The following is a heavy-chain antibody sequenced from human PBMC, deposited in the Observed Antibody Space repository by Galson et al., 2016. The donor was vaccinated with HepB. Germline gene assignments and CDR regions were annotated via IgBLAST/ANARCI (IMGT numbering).Heavy chain of an antibody. Sequence: SGAEVKKPGESLRISCEGSGYIFIDFWIAWVRQMPGKGLELMGIVYPGDSDTRYSPSFQGQVTISADKSIKTAYLQWSSLKASDTAMYYCARPAVGGGYYPHAFDIWGPGTMVTVSS. V-gene: IGHV5-51*01. CDR1: GYIFIDFW. CDR3: ARPAVGGGYYPHAFDI. J-gene: IGHJ3*02. CDR2: VYPGDSDT. D-gene: IGHD3-3*01.